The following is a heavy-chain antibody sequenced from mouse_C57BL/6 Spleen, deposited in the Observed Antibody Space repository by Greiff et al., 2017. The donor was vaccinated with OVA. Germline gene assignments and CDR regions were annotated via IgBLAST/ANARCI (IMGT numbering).Heavy chain of an antibody. J-gene: IGHJ4*01. CDR2: INPSNGGT. Sequence: VQLQQSGTELVKPGASVKLSCKASGYTFTSYWMHWVKQRPGQGLEWIGNINPSNGGTNYNETFKSKATLTVDKSSSTAYMQLSSLTSEDSAVYYCARYGSSYYAMDYWGQGTSVTVSS. V-gene: IGHV1-53*01. CDR1: GYTFTSYW. D-gene: IGHD1-1*01. CDR3: ARYGSSYYAMDY.